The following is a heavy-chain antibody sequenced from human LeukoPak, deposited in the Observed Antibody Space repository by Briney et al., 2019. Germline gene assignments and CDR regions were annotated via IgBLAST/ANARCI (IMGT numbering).Heavy chain of an antibody. CDR1: GFTFSSYS. D-gene: IGHD6-19*01. CDR2: ISRSGGRT. Sequence: GGSLRLSCAASGFTFSSYSMSWVREAPGKGLEWVSAISRSGGRTYYADSVKGRFTISRDNSKNTLYLQMNRLRAEDTAVYYCAKQSRSSGWYPIDSWGQGTLVTVSS. V-gene: IGHV3-23*01. CDR3: AKQSRSSGWYPIDS. J-gene: IGHJ4*02.